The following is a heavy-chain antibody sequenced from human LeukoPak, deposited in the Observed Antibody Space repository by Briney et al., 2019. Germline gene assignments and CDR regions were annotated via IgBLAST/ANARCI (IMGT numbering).Heavy chain of an antibody. V-gene: IGHV3-74*01. CDR3: GREGPTITFPLKY. CDR2: IKSDWRER. D-gene: IGHD1-20*01. J-gene: IGHJ4*02. CDR1: GLRLHSYW. Sequence: GGSLRLFCGPCGLRLHSYWMLWLRQAPGKGLVWVSRIKSDWRERSYADSVEGRFTISRENAKNTLYLQMSGRRPENTAVYYCGREGPTITFPLKYWGQGTLVTVSS.